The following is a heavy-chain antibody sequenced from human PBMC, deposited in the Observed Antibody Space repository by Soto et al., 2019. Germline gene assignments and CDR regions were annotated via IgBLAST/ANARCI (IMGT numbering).Heavy chain of an antibody. CDR1: GGTFSSYA. J-gene: IGHJ6*02. CDR2: IIPIFGTA. CDR3: ARDRSYYDILTGYYGSHYYYGMDV. Sequence: SVKVSCKASGGTFSSYAISWVRQAPGQGLEWMGGIIPIFGTANYAQKFQGRVTITADKSTSTAYMELSSLRSEDTAVYYCARDRSYYDILTGYYGSHYYYGMDVWGQGTTVTVSS. V-gene: IGHV1-69*06. D-gene: IGHD3-9*01.